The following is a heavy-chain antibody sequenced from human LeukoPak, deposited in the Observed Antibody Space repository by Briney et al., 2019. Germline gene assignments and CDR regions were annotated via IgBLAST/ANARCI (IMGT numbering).Heavy chain of an antibody. CDR1: GYTFTSYG. Sequence: ASVKVSCKASGYTFTSYGISWVRQAPGQGLEWMGGIIPIFGTANYAQKFQGRVTITADESTSTAYMELSSLRSEDTAVYYCARASYYYDRDPQYYFDYWGQGTLVTVSS. CDR2: IIPIFGTA. J-gene: IGHJ4*02. D-gene: IGHD3-22*01. CDR3: ARASYYYDRDPQYYFDY. V-gene: IGHV1-69*13.